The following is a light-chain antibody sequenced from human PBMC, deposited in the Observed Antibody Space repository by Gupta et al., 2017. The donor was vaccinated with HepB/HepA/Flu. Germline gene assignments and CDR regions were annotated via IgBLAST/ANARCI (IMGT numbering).Light chain of an antibody. Sequence: EIVLTQSPATLSLSPGESVTLSCRASQSVGLSFAWYQQKPGQAPRLLVCDAFNRAAGVPAKFSGSGSGTDFTLTISSLEPQDFAIYYCQERSNWPLLTFGQGTRLDIK. CDR3: QERSNWPLLT. CDR2: DAF. V-gene: IGKV3-11*01. CDR1: QSVGLS. J-gene: IGKJ5*01.